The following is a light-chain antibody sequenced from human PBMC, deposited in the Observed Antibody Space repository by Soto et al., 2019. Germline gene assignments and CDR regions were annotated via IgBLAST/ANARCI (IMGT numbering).Light chain of an antibody. CDR1: SGYSKYK. Sequence: QSVLTQPPCASASLGASVTLTCTLSSGYSKYKVDWYQQRPGKGHRFVMRVGTGGIVGSKGDGIPDRLSVLGSGLNRYLTIKNIQEEDESDYHCGADHGSGSNFVYVFGAGTKVTVL. V-gene: IGLV9-49*01. CDR2: VGTGGIVG. CDR3: GADHGSGSNFVYV. J-gene: IGLJ1*01.